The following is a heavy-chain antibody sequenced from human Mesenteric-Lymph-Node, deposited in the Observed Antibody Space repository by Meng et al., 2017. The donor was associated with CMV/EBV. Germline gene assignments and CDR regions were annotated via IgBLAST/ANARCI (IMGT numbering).Heavy chain of an antibody. CDR2: FDPEDGET. Sequence: ASVKVSCKVSGYTLTELSRHWVRQAPGKGLEWMGGFDPEDGETIYAQKFQGRVTMTEDTSTDTAYMELSSLRSEDTAVYYCARGGLDTSGRYRRFDYWGQGTLVTVSS. CDR3: ARGGLDTSGRYRRFDY. J-gene: IGHJ4*02. D-gene: IGHD6-19*01. CDR1: GYTLTELS. V-gene: IGHV1-24*01.